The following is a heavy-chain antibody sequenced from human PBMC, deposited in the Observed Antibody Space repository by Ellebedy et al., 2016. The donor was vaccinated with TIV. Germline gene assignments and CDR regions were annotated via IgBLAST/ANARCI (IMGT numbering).Heavy chain of an antibody. CDR3: ARVVAAAGTGNYFDY. Sequence: MPGGSLRLSCTVSGGSISSYYWSWIRQPPGKGLEWIGYIYYSGSTNYNPSLKSRVTISVDTSKNQFSLKLSSVTAADTAVYYCARVVAAAGTGNYFDYWGQGTLVTVSS. J-gene: IGHJ4*02. CDR1: GGSISSYY. D-gene: IGHD6-13*01. CDR2: IYYSGST. V-gene: IGHV4-59*01.